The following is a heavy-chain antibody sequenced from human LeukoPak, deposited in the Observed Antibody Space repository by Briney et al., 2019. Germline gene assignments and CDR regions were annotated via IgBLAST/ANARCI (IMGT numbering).Heavy chain of an antibody. CDR2: IKQDGSEK. V-gene: IGHV3-7*01. CDR3: ARDLAITIFGVVILDAFDI. Sequence: TGGSLRLSCAASGFTFSSYWMSWVRQAPGKGLEWVANIKQDGSEKYYVDSVKGRFTISRDDAKNSLYLQMNSLRAEDTAVYYCARDLAITIFGVVILDAFDIWGQGTMVTVSS. J-gene: IGHJ3*02. D-gene: IGHD3-3*01. CDR1: GFTFSSYW.